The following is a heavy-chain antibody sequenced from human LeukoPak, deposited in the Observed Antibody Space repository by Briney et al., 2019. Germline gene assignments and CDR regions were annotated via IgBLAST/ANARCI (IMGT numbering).Heavy chain of an antibody. Sequence: SETLSLTCTVSGGSVSSGSYYWSWIRQPPGKGLEWIGYIYYSGSTYYNPSLKSRVTISVDTSKNQFSLKLSSVTAADTAVYYCARAVGSSWYSSGYDYWGQGTLVTVSS. D-gene: IGHD6-13*01. CDR2: IYYSGST. J-gene: IGHJ4*02. V-gene: IGHV4-30-4*08. CDR3: ARAVGSSWYSSGYDY. CDR1: GGSVSSGSYY.